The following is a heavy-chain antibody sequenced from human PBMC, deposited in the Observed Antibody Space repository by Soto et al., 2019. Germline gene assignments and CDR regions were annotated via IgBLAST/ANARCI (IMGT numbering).Heavy chain of an antibody. V-gene: IGHV1-69*12. CDR1: GGTFSNYA. CDR3: ARGNVGATFGHYYDAMDV. J-gene: IGHJ6*02. CDR2: IAPIFGTP. D-gene: IGHD3-10*01. Sequence: QVQLVQSGPEVKKAGSSVRVSCKASGGTFSNYAISWVRQAPGQGLEWMGGIAPIFGTPNYAQNFQGRVTITADESTSTAYRELSGLRSEDTALYYCARGNVGATFGHYYDAMDVWGQGTTVTVSS.